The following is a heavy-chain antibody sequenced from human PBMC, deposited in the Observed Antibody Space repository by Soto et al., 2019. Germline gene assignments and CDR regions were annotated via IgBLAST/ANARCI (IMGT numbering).Heavy chain of an antibody. CDR2: ISTYNGNT. J-gene: IGHJ4*02. CDR1: GYTFTSHV. Sequence: QVQLVQSGAEVKKPGASVKVSCKASGYTFTSHVINWVRQAPGQGLEWMGWISTYNGNTHYAQNLQGRVSMTTDTSTTTAYMELRSLRSDDTAVYFCARHDIKYYFDGGLYAHTPFFDNWGQGTLVTVSS. D-gene: IGHD3-22*01. CDR3: ARHDIKYYFDGGLYAHTPFFDN. V-gene: IGHV1-18*04.